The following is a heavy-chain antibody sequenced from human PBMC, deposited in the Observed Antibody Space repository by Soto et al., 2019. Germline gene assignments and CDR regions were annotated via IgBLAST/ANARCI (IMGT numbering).Heavy chain of an antibody. D-gene: IGHD4-17*01. J-gene: IGHJ4*02. Sequence: GGSLRLSCAASGFTFSSYGMHWVRQAPGKGLEWVAVIWYDGSNKYYADSVKGRFTISRDNSKNTLYLQMNSLRAEDTAVYYCAREGYGDYYLDYWGQGTLVTVSS. CDR1: GFTFSSYG. V-gene: IGHV3-33*01. CDR2: IWYDGSNK. CDR3: AREGYGDYYLDY.